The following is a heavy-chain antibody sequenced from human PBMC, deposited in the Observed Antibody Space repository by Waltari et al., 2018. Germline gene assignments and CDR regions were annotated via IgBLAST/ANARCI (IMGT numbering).Heavy chain of an antibody. CDR3: ARDLVTIFGVVVAFDI. V-gene: IGHV4-59*01. J-gene: IGHJ3*02. CDR1: GGSISSYY. Sequence: QVQLQESGPGLVKPSETLSLTCTVSGGSISSYYWSWIRQPPGKGLEWIGYIYYSGSTNYNTSLKSRVTISVDTAKNQFSLKLSSVTAADTAVYYCARDLVTIFGVVVAFDIWGQGTMVTVSS. CDR2: IYYSGST. D-gene: IGHD3-3*01.